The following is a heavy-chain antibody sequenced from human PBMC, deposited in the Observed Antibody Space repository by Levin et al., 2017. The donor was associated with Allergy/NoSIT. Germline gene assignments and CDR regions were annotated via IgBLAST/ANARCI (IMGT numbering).Heavy chain of an antibody. D-gene: IGHD1-1*01. CDR1: GFTFSSYV. J-gene: IGHJ4*02. Sequence: GGSLRLSCAASGFTFSSYVMSWVRQTPGEGLEWVSTIRDSGRTTYYADSVKGRFTISRDNSKNTLYLQMDSLRVGDTAVYYCAKDWQYNDWGQGTLGTVSS. V-gene: IGHV3-23*01. CDR3: AKDWQYND. CDR2: IRDSGRTT.